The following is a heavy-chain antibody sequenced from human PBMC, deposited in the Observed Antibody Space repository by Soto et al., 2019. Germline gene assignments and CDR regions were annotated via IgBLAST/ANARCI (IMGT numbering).Heavy chain of an antibody. CDR3: AKWPGFDVGVGNNWFAP. CDR2: ISGSGDRI. Sequence: EVILLESGGGLVQPGMSLRLSCAASGFKFNNYGMGWVRQAPGKGLEWVSVISGSGDRIYYADSVKGRFTISRDNSKNTLFLQVNSLRAEDTAVYYCAKWPGFDVGVGNNWFAPCGQGTLVTVSS. D-gene: IGHD2-15*01. J-gene: IGHJ5*02. CDR1: GFKFNNYG. V-gene: IGHV3-23*01.